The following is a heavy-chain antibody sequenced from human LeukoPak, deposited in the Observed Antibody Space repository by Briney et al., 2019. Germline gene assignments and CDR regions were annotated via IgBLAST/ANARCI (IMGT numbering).Heavy chain of an antibody. D-gene: IGHD2-2*02. V-gene: IGHV4-39*01. Sequence: SETLSLTCTVSGDSISSSDSYWGWIRQPPGKGLEWIGSMYYSGSTYYNPSLKSRVTISVDTSKNQFSLKLNSVTAADTAVYYCARHPPRDSSSSSCYKRWFDPWGQGTLVTVSS. CDR2: MYYSGST. CDR1: GDSISSSDSY. J-gene: IGHJ5*02. CDR3: ARHPPRDSSSSSCYKRWFDP.